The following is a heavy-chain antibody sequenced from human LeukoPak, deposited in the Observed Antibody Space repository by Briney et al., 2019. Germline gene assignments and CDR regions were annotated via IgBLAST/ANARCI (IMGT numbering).Heavy chain of an antibody. CDR1: GGSISSYY. J-gene: IGHJ6*02. CDR2: IYYSGST. Sequence: SETLSLTCTVSGGSISSYYWSWIRQPPGKGLEWIGYIYYSGSTNYNPSLKSRVTISVDTSKNQFSLKLSSVTAADTAVYYCARDSATTLGSYYYGLDVWGQGTTVTVSS. CDR3: ARDSATTLGSYYYGLDV. V-gene: IGHV4-59*12. D-gene: IGHD5-12*01.